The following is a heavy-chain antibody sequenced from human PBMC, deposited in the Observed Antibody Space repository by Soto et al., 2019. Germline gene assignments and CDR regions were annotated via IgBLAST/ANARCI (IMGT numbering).Heavy chain of an antibody. Sequence: QVQLVQSGAEVKKPGASVKVSCKASGYTFSSYFISWVRQAPGQGLEGMGWISAYKGNTNYAQNLQGRFTMTTDTATSTAYMELRSLRSDDTAVYYCARDLPPVDYWGQGTLVTVSS. J-gene: IGHJ4*02. CDR1: GYTFSSYF. V-gene: IGHV1-18*01. CDR3: ARDLPPVDY. CDR2: ISAYKGNT.